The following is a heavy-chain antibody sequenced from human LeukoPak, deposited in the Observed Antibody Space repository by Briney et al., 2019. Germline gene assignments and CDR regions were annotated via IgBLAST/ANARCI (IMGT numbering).Heavy chain of an antibody. V-gene: IGHV3-48*02. CDR3: ARGGSGYGDYYYFYGMDV. CDR1: GFTFSTYA. Sequence: GGSLRLSCAGSGFTFSTYAMNWVRQAPGKGLEWVSYISSSSSTIYYAESVKGRFTISRDNAKNSLYLQMNSLRDEDTAVYYCARGGSGYGDYYYFYGMDVWGQGTTVTVSS. J-gene: IGHJ6*02. D-gene: IGHD3-22*01. CDR2: ISSSSSTI.